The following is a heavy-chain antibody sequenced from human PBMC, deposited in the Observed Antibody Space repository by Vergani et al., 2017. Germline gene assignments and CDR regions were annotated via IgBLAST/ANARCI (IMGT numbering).Heavy chain of an antibody. Sequence: QVQLQESGPGLVKPSETLSLTCAVSGSSISSGYYWAWIRQPPGKGLEWIVNVSHSGSTFYNSSLRSRVTITVDTSKNQFSLKLKSGIAADTAVYYCARDPWGGGGASTPGYWGQGTLVTVSS. CDR3: ARDPWGGGGASTPGY. V-gene: IGHV4-38-2*01. D-gene: IGHD3-16*01. CDR1: GSSISSGYY. CDR2: VSHSGST. J-gene: IGHJ4*02.